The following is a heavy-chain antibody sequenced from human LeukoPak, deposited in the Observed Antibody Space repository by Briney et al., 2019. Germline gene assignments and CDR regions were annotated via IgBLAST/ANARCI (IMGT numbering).Heavy chain of an antibody. D-gene: IGHD6-6*01. Sequence: GESLKISCKGSGYSFTSYWIGWVRPLPGKGLEWMGIIYPGDSDTRYSPSFQGQVTISADKSISTAYLQWSSLKASDTAMYYCARLWRVSAARPLVSLDYWGQGTLVTVSS. CDR1: GYSFTSYW. V-gene: IGHV5-51*01. CDR2: IYPGDSDT. CDR3: ARLWRVSAARPLVSLDY. J-gene: IGHJ4*02.